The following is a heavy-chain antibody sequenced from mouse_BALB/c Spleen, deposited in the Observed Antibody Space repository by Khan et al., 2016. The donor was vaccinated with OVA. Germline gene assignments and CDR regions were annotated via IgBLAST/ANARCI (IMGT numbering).Heavy chain of an antibody. CDR3: ARDMGLLRLDY. Sequence: EVKLEESGGGLVQPGGSLRLSCATSGFTFTDYYMTWVRQPPGKALEWLGFIRNKGYGYTTEYNASVMGRFTISRDNSQSILYLQMNILRPEDSATYYCARDMGLLRLDYWGQGTLVTVSA. V-gene: IGHV7-3*02. D-gene: IGHD1-2*01. J-gene: IGHJ3*01. CDR1: GFTFTDYY. CDR2: IRNKGYGYTT.